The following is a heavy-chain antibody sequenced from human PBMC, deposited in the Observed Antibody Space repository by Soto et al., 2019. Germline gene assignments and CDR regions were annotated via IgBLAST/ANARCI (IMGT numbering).Heavy chain of an antibody. CDR3: AKSVPDPACRGGGCHRTFDY. V-gene: IGHV3-30*18. CDR1: GFTLGAYV. Sequence: QVQLVESGGGVVQPGGSVRLSCTASGFTLGAYVMHWVRQAQGKGPEGVAAISADGRDLFYAASVEGRFTISRDNSKNTLFLQMNSLTSEDTSVYSCAKSVPDPACRGGGCHRTFDYWGQGTLVTVSS. J-gene: IGHJ4*02. D-gene: IGHD2-15*01. CDR2: ISADGRDL.